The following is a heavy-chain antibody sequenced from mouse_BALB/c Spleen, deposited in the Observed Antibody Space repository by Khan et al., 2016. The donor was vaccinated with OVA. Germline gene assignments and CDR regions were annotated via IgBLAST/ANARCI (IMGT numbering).Heavy chain of an antibody. CDR1: GYAITSDYA. D-gene: IGHD2-14*01. CDR2: ISSTGST. CDR3: ARSLYYSYGYALDC. J-gene: IGHJ4*01. V-gene: IGHV3-2*02. Sequence: VQLKQSGPGLVKPSQSLSLTCTVTGYAITSDYAWNWIRQFPGNKLEWMGYISSTGSTSYNQSLKSRIYNTRDTSKNQFFLQLKSGTTEDTATYYCARSLYYSYGYALDCWGRGTSVTVSS.